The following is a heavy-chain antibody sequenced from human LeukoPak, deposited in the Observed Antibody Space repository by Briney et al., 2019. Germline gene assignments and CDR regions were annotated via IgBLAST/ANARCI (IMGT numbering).Heavy chain of an antibody. V-gene: IGHV4-59*01. CDR1: GIFISPCY. CDR2: IYYSGST. D-gene: IGHD6-19*01. J-gene: IGHJ4*01. Sequence: PSETLSLTCTVSGIFISPCYWSWIRQPPGKGLEWIGYIYYSGSTTYNPSLKSSVTISVDTSRNQFSLKLSSVTAADTAVYYCARGAGAFDYWGHGTLVTVSS. CDR3: ARGAGAFDY.